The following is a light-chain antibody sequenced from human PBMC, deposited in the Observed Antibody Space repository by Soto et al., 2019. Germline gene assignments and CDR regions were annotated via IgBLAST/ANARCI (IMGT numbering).Light chain of an antibody. CDR1: QSISSY. Sequence: DSQMTQSPSSLSASVGDRVTITCRASQSISSYLNWYQQKPGKAPKLLIYAASSLESGVPSRFSGSGSGTDFTLTISSLQPEDSATYYCQQSYGTPIIFGQGTRLEIK. J-gene: IGKJ5*01. V-gene: IGKV1-39*01. CDR2: AAS. CDR3: QQSYGTPII.